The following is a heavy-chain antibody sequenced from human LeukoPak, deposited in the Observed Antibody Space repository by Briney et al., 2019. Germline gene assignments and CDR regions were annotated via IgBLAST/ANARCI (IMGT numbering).Heavy chain of an antibody. CDR1: GYTFTSYG. CDR2: ISAYNGNT. V-gene: IGHV1-18*04. Sequence: VASVKVSCKASGYTFTSYGIFWVRQAPGQGLEWMGWISAYNGNTNYAQKLQGRVTMTTDTSTSTAYMELRSLRSDDTAVYYCARGVEETEIPMVRGVYYFDYWGQGTLVTVSS. J-gene: IGHJ4*02. D-gene: IGHD3-10*01. CDR3: ARGVEETEIPMVRGVYYFDY.